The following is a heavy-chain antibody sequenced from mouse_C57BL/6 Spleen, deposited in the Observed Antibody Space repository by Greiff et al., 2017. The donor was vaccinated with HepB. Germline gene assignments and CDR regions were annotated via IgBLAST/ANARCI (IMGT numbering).Heavy chain of an antibody. D-gene: IGHD2-1*01. V-gene: IGHV1-81*01. CDR2: IYPRSGNT. Sequence: QVQLKQSGAELARPGASVKLSCKASGYTFTSYGISWVKQRTGQGLEWIGEIYPRSGNTYYNEKFKGKATLTADKSSSTAYMELRSLTSEDSAVYFCARKRLLFYAMDYWGQRTSVTVSS. J-gene: IGHJ4*01. CDR1: GYTFTSYG. CDR3: ARKRLLFYAMDY.